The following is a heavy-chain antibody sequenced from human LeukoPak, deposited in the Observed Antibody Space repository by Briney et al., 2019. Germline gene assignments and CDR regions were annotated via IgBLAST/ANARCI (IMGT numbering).Heavy chain of an antibody. CDR2: IAMDGSNK. CDR3: AKKVFSGWYGAFDI. V-gene: IGHV3-30*18. J-gene: IGHJ3*02. CDR1: GFTFSNYG. Sequence: GGSLRLSCAGSGFTFSNYGMHWVRQAPDKGLEWVAVIAMDGSNKYYADSVKGRFTISRDNSKNTLYLQTNSLRAEDTAVYYCAKKVFSGWYGAFDIWGQGTMVTVSS. D-gene: IGHD6-19*01.